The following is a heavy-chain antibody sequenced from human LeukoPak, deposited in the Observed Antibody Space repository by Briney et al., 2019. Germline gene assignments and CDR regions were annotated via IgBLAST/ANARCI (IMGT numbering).Heavy chain of an antibody. Sequence: GGSLRLSCSASGFTFSDYDMNWIRQAPGKGLEWISAISGRSSHTYYGDSVKGRFSISRDNAKNLLYLQMNGLGAEDTAVYYCGRAXPPLRTSSAGDLWGQGTLVTVSS. D-gene: IGHD3-16*01. CDR1: GFTFSDYD. J-gene: IGHJ4*02. CDR3: GRAXPPLRTSSAGDL. CDR2: ISGRSSHT. V-gene: IGHV3-21*06.